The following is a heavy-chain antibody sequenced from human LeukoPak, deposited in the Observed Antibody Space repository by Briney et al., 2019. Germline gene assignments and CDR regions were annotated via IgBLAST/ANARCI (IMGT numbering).Heavy chain of an antibody. D-gene: IGHD5-12*01. CDR1: GGSFNNYA. CDR2: FIPILDTT. CDR3: ARSNDYDYHFNY. Sequence: SVKVPCKASGGSFNNYAVTWVRQAPGQGLEWMGGFIPILDTTNYAPNFQGRVTITTDESSTTAYMELSSLKWEDTALYYCARSNDYDYHFNYWGQGTLVTVSS. J-gene: IGHJ4*02. V-gene: IGHV1-69*05.